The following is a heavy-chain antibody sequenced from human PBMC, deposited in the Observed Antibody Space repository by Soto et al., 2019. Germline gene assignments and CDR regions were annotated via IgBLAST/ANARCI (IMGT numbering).Heavy chain of an antibody. CDR1: GGSICSSSYS. CDR2: IYYSGST. D-gene: IGHD1-26*01. V-gene: IGHV4-39*02. CDR3: ARDSPEAATTGFYYYGMDV. J-gene: IGHJ6*02. Sequence: SETLSLTCTVSGGSICSSSYSWGWIRKPPGKGLEWIGNIYYSGSTYYNPSLMSRVTISVDTSKNQFSLKLSSVTAADTAVYYCARDSPEAATTGFYYYGMDVWGQGTTVS.